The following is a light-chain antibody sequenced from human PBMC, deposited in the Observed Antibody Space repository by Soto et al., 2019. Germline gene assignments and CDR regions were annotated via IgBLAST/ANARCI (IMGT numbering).Light chain of an antibody. CDR1: NIGSKS. Sequence: SYELTQPPSVSVAPGKTARITCGGNNIGSKSVHWYQQKPGQAPVVVIYYDSDRPSGIPERFSGSNSGNTATLTISRVEAGDEADYYCQVWDNSSDLVVFGGGTKLTVL. CDR3: QVWDNSSDLVV. CDR2: YDS. V-gene: IGLV3-21*04. J-gene: IGLJ2*01.